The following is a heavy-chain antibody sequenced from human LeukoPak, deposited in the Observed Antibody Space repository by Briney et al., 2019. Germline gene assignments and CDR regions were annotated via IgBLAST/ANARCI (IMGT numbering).Heavy chain of an antibody. CDR3: ARVSSSRFDP. J-gene: IGHJ5*02. D-gene: IGHD2-2*01. V-gene: IGHV3-21*01. CDR1: GFTFSSYS. Sequence: GGSLRLSCAASGFTFSSYSMNWVRQAPGKGLEWVSSISSSSSYIYYADSVKGRFTISRDNAKNSLYLQMNSLRVEDTAVYYCARVSSSRFDPWGQGTLVTVSS. CDR2: ISSSSSYI.